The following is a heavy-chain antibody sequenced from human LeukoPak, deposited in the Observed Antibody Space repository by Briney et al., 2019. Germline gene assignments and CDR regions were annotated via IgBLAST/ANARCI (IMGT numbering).Heavy chain of an antibody. J-gene: IGHJ4*02. CDR3: ARQRTVEKKRVTMIAVALPGPIDS. Sequence: PSETLSLTCAVYGGSFSGYYWSWIRQPPGKGLEWIGEINRSGSTNYNPSLKSRVTISVDTSKKQFSLKLSSVTAADTAVYYCARQRTVEKKRVTMIAVALPGPIDSWGQGTLVTVSS. V-gene: IGHV4-34*01. CDR1: GGSFSGYY. CDR2: INRSGST. D-gene: IGHD3-22*01.